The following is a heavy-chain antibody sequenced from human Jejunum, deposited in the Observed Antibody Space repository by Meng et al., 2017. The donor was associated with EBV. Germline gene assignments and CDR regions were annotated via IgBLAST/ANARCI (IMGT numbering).Heavy chain of an antibody. CDR2: ITYSGGTT. J-gene: IGHJ4*02. V-gene: IGHV3-23*01. CDR3: AKESSATKFFDY. D-gene: IGHD3-22*01. Sequence: VQLLGLGGGSVQAGGSLRLSCAASGFTFSASDMSWVRQAPGMGLQLVSGITYSGGTTYYADSVKGRFTISRDNSKNTVSLQMNSLRAEDTAVYYCAKESSATKFFDYWGQGTLVTVSS. CDR1: GFTFSASD.